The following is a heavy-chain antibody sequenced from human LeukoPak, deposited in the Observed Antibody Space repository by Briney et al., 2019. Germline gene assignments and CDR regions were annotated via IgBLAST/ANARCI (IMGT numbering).Heavy chain of an antibody. CDR3: ARHQIRAYGSGSYYNGVFY. V-gene: IGHV1-18*01. J-gene: IGHJ4*02. CDR2: ISAYNGNT. CDR1: GYTFTSYG. Sequence: ASVKVSCKASGYTFTSYGISWVRQAPGQGLEWMGWISAYNGNTNYAQKLQGRVTMTTDTSTSTAYMELSSLRSEDTAVYYCARHQIRAYGSGSYYNGVFYWGQGTLVTVSS. D-gene: IGHD3-10*01.